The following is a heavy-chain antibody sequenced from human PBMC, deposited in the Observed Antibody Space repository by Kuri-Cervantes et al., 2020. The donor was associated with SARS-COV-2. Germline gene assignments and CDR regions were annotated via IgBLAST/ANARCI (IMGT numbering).Heavy chain of an antibody. Sequence: GESLKISCAASGFTFSSYAMSWVRQAPGKGLEWVSAISGSGGSTYYADSVKGRFTISRDNSKNTLYLQMNSLRAEDTAVYYCARDWPDDYGDYSQDYYYGMDVWGQGTMVTVSS. J-gene: IGHJ6*02. V-gene: IGHV3-23*01. CDR2: ISGSGGST. D-gene: IGHD4-17*01. CDR3: ARDWPDDYGDYSQDYYYGMDV. CDR1: GFTFSSYA.